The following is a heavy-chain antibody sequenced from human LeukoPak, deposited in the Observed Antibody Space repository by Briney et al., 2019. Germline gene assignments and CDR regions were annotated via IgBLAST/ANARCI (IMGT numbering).Heavy chain of an antibody. CDR3: ARDRSSWSSYFDY. J-gene: IGHJ4*02. CDR2: ISSSGNTI. D-gene: IGHD6-13*01. CDR1: GFTFSDYY. V-gene: IGHV3-11*01. Sequence: GGSLRLSCAASGFTFSDYYMSWLRQAPGKGLEWVSYISSSGNTIYYADSVKGRFTISRDNAKNSLYLQMNSLRAEDTAVYYCARDRSSWSSYFDYWGQGTLVTVSS.